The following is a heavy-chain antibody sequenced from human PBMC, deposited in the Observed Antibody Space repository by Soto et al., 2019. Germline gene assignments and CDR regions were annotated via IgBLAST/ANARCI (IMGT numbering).Heavy chain of an antibody. J-gene: IGHJ6*02. CDR3: ARDREAGYNFYYGMDV. CDR1: GADITYS. D-gene: IGHD6-19*01. V-gene: IGHV4-4*07. Sequence: PSETLSLTCSVSGADITYSWTWIRQPAGKGLEWIGRIYTSASINYNPSLKGRVTLSVDTSTNQVSLRLASVTAADTAIFYCARDREAGYNFYYGMDVWGQGTTVTVSS. CDR2: IYTSASI.